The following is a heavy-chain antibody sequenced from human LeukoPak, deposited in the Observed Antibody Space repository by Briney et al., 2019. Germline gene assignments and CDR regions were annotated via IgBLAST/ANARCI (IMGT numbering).Heavy chain of an antibody. Sequence: GGSLRLSCAASGFTFRSYSMNWVRQAPGKGLEWVSYISTSSSIIYYADSVKGRFTISRDNAKNSLYLQMNSLRAEDTAVYYCATSRDCSAGGCYGAYYYYHMEVWGKGTTVTVSS. CDR2: ISTSSSII. CDR1: GFTFRSYS. J-gene: IGHJ6*03. CDR3: ATSRDCSAGGCYGAYYYYHMEV. V-gene: IGHV3-21*05. D-gene: IGHD2-15*01.